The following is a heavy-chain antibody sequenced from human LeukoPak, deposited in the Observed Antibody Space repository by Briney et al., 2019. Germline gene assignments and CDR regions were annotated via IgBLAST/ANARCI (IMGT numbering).Heavy chain of an antibody. CDR3: ARSGRGTYYYFDY. CDR1: GHTFTGYY. J-gene: IGHJ4*02. CDR2: ISGSNGNT. V-gene: IGHV1-18*04. Sequence: ASVKVSCKASGHTFTGYYMHWVRQAPGQGLEWMGWISGSNGNTNYAQKLQGRVTMTTDTSTGTAYMELRSLRSDDTAVYYCARSGRGTYYYFDYWGQGTLVTVSS. D-gene: IGHD1-26*01.